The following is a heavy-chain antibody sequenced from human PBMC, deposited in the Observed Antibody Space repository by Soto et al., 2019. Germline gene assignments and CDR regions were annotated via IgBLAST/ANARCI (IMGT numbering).Heavy chain of an antibody. CDR2: IRGSGGET. V-gene: IGHV3-23*01. CDR3: ARDRGWGVVSPSHDY. D-gene: IGHD2-21*01. Sequence: EVQLLESGGGLVQPGGSLRVSCAASGFTFRNFVMSWVRQAPGKGLEWVSAIRGSGGETFYADSVKGRFTISRDNSKNTLYLQMNSLRDEDTALYFCARDRGWGVVSPSHDYWGRGTLVTVSS. CDR1: GFTFRNFV. J-gene: IGHJ4*02.